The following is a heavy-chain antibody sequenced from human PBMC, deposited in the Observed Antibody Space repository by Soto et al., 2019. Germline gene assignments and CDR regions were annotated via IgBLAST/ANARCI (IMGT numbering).Heavy chain of an antibody. CDR2: ISPYNGNT. V-gene: IGHV1-18*04. Sequence: QVQLVQSGAEVKKPGASVKVLCKASGYTFTNYGISRVRQAPGQGLEWMGWISPYNGNTNYAQKVQGRVLMTTDTSSRTAYMELRSLRSDDTAVYYCARASDYGDYDFDYWGQGTLITVSS. CDR3: ARASDYGDYDFDY. CDR1: GYTFTNYG. D-gene: IGHD4-17*01. J-gene: IGHJ4*02.